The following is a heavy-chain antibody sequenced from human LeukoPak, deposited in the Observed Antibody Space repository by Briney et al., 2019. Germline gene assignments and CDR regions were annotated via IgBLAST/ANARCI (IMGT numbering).Heavy chain of an antibody. J-gene: IGHJ5*02. CDR2: IYPGDPRI. Sequence: GESLKISCQGFGYSFTNYWIGWVRQMPGKGMEWMGVIYPGDPRIRYNPSFQGQVTISVDKSISTAYLQWVSLKASDSAIYYCACRDLTSTWSFPWGQGTLVTVSS. D-gene: IGHD6-13*01. V-gene: IGHV5-51*01. CDR3: ACRDLTSTWSFP. CDR1: GYSFTNYW.